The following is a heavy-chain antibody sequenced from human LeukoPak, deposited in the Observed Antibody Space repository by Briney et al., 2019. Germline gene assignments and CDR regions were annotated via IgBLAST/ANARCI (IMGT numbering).Heavy chain of an antibody. CDR2: ISGGST. Sequence: GGSLRLSCAASGFTVSSNEMSWVRQAPGKGLEWVSSISGGSTYYADSRKGRFTISGDNSKNTLHLQMNSLRAEDTAVYYCKKDSIAAAGKVYWGQGTLVTVSS. CDR3: KKDSIAAAGKVY. CDR1: GFTVSSNE. D-gene: IGHD6-13*01. V-gene: IGHV3-38-3*01. J-gene: IGHJ4*02.